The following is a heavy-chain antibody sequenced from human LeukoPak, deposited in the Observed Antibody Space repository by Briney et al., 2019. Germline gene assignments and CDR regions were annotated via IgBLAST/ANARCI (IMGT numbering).Heavy chain of an antibody. CDR1: GFTFSSYA. CDR2: ISGSGGST. J-gene: IGHJ5*02. Sequence: GGSLRLSCAASGFTFSSYAMSWVRQAPGKGLEWVSAISGSGGSTYYADSVKGRFTISRDNSRNTLYLQMNSLRAEDTAVYYCAKRSDILTGNNWFDPWGQGTLVTVSS. V-gene: IGHV3-23*01. CDR3: AKRSDILTGNNWFDP. D-gene: IGHD3-9*01.